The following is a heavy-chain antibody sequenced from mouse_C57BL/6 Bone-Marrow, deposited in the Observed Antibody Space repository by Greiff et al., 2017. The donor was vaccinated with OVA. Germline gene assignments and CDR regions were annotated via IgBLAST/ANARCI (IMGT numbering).Heavy chain of an antibody. Sequence: EVHLVESGGDLVKPGGSLKLSCAASGFTFSSYGMSWVRQTPGQRLEWVATISSGGSCTYYPDSLKGRFTISGDNANNTMYLKMSSLKSEDTAMYYCARNVHNTVNYAMDYWGQGTSVTVSS. V-gene: IGHV5-6*01. J-gene: IGHJ4*01. CDR3: ARNVHNTVNYAMDY. CDR1: GFTFSSYG. D-gene: IGHD1-1*01. CDR2: ISSGGSCT.